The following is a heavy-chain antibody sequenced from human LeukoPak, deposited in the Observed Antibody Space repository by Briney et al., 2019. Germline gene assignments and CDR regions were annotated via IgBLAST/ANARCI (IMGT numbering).Heavy chain of an antibody. CDR1: GGSISSSSYY. Sequence: PSETLSLTCTVSGGSISSSSYYWGWIRQPPGKGLEWIGRIYTSGSTNYNPSLKSRVTMSLDTSKNQFSLKLSSVTAADTAVYYCARDTIPASAGSSNWFDPWGQGTLVTVSS. J-gene: IGHJ5*02. CDR2: IYTSGST. V-gene: IGHV4-39*07. CDR3: ARDTIPASAGSSNWFDP. D-gene: IGHD6-13*01.